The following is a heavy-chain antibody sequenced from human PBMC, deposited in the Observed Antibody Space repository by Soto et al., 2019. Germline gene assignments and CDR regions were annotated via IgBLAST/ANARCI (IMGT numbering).Heavy chain of an antibody. CDR2: ISYDGSNK. D-gene: IGHD6-13*01. Sequence: GGSLRLSCAASGFTFSSYGMHWVRQAPGKGLEWVAVISYDGSNKYYADSVKGRFTISRDNSKNTLYLQMNSLRAEDTAVYYCAKAVYSSSWYDYYYGMDVWGQGTTVTVSS. CDR3: AKAVYSSSWYDYYYGMDV. CDR1: GFTFSSYG. V-gene: IGHV3-30*18. J-gene: IGHJ6*02.